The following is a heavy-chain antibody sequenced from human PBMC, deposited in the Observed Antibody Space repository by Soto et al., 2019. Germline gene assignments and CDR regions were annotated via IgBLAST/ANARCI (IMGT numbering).Heavy chain of an antibody. Sequence: SETLSLTCTVSGGSISSGGYYWSWIRQHPGKRMERIGYVYYTGSTKYNPSLKTRVTISIDASKNQFSLRLNSVTAADTAVYYCARSMYYSDGSNYSPFDYWGQGTLVTVSS. J-gene: IGHJ4*02. D-gene: IGHD3-22*01. CDR1: GGSISSGGYY. CDR2: VYYTGST. V-gene: IGHV4-61*08. CDR3: ARSMYYSDGSNYSPFDY.